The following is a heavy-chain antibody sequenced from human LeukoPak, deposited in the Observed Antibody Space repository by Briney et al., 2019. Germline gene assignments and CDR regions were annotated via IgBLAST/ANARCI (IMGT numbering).Heavy chain of an antibody. D-gene: IGHD2-2*01. CDR3: AKAGASYSHSSSLYAFDV. V-gene: IGHV4-39*01. CDR2: IYYSGST. Sequence: AETLSLTCTASGDSVSSTGYYWVWLRQPTGKGLEWIGTIYYSGSTYYNPSLKSRVTMSEDTSRNQFSRRLSSVNAANTAVYYCAKAGASYSHSSSLYAFDVWDQGTMVTVS. J-gene: IGHJ3*01. CDR1: GDSVSSTGYY.